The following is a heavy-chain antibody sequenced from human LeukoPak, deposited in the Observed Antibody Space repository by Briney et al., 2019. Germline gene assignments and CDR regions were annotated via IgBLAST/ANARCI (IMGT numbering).Heavy chain of an antibody. CDR1: GFTFSDYY. D-gene: IGHD5-24*01. CDR3: ARGGSRDGYN. CDR2: ISSSSSYT. V-gene: IGHV3-11*05. J-gene: IGHJ4*02. Sequence: GGSLRLSCAASGFTFSDYYMSWIRQGPGKGLGWVSYISSSSSYTNYADSVKGRFTISRDNAKNSLYLQMNSLRAEDTAVYYCARGGSRDGYNWGQGTLVTVSS.